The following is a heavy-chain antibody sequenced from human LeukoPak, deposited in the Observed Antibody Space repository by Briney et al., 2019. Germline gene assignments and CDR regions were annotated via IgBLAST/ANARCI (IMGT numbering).Heavy chain of an antibody. D-gene: IGHD5-24*01. J-gene: IGHJ4*02. V-gene: IGHV4-34*01. CDR3: ASRRWLQRKFDY. Sequence: GSLRLSCAASGFTFSSYSMNWVRQAPGEGLEWIGEINHSGSTNYNPSLKSRVTISVDTSKNQFSLKLSSVTAADTAVYYCASRRWLQRKFDYWGQGTLVTVSS. CDR2: INHSGST. CDR1: GFTFSSYS.